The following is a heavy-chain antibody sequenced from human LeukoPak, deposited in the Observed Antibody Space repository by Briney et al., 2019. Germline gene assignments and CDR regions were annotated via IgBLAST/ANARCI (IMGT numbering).Heavy chain of an antibody. V-gene: IGHV3-30*02. CDR2: IRYDGSNK. CDR1: GFTFSSYG. Sequence: GGSLRLSCAASGFTFSSYGMHWVRQGPGKGLEWVAFIRYDGSNKNYADSVKGRFTMSRDNAKNTLYLQMNSLRAEDTAVHYCARVRWGGLYYFDSWGQGTLVTVSS. J-gene: IGHJ4*02. D-gene: IGHD3-16*01. CDR3: ARVRWGGLYYFDS.